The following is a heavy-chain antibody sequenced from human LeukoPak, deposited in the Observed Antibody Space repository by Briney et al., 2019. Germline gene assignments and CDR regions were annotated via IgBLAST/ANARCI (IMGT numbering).Heavy chain of an antibody. CDR2: ITNSGNSK. Sequence: GGSLRLSCAASEFTFSSYSMNWVRQAPGKGLEWVSYITNSGNSKSYADSVKGRFTISRDNAKNSLYLQMSNLRAEDTAVYFCARGGGLDVWGQGATVTVSS. J-gene: IGHJ6*02. CDR3: ARGGGLDV. V-gene: IGHV3-48*04. CDR1: EFTFSSYS. D-gene: IGHD3-16*01.